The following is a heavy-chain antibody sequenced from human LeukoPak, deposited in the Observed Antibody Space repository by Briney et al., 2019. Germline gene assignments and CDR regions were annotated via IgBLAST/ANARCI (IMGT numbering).Heavy chain of an antibody. J-gene: IGHJ4*02. CDR2: INPNSGGT. V-gene: IGHV1-2*02. CDR3: ARDWYSSSWAPFGY. D-gene: IGHD6-13*01. Sequence: ASVKVSCKASGYTFTGYYMHWVRQAPGQGLEWMGWINPNSGGTNYAQKFQGRVTMTRDTSISTAYMELSRLRSDDTAVYYCARDWYSSSWAPFGYWGQGTLVTVSS. CDR1: GYTFTGYY.